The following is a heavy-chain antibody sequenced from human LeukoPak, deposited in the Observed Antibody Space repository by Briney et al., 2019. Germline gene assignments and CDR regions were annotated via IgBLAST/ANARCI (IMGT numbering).Heavy chain of an antibody. D-gene: IGHD6-13*01. CDR2: IYYSGST. J-gene: IGHJ3*02. Sequence: PSETLSLTCTVSGGSISSYYWSWIRQPPGKGLEWIGYIYYSGSTNYNPSLKSRVTILVDTSKNQFPLKLSSVTAADTAVYYCARISAAASRAFDIWGQGTMVTVSS. CDR1: GGSISSYY. V-gene: IGHV4-59*01. CDR3: ARISAAASRAFDI.